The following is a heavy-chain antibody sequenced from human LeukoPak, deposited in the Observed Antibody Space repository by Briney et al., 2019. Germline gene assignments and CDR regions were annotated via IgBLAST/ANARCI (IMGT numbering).Heavy chain of an antibody. CDR1: GGSFSGYY. V-gene: IGHV4-34*01. J-gene: IGHJ4*02. CDR3: ARGGVWPNYFDH. CDR2: INHSGST. Sequence: PSETLSLTCAVYGGSFSGYYWSWIRQPPGKGLEWIGEINHSGSTNYNPSLKSRVTISVDTSKNQFSLKLSSVTAADTAVYYCARGGVWPNYFDHWGQGTLVTVSS. D-gene: IGHD6-13*01.